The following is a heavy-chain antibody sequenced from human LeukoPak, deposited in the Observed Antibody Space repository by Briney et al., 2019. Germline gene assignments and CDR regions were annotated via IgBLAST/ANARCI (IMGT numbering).Heavy chain of an antibody. CDR3: ASYKGQHAAPDAFDI. D-gene: IGHD1-14*01. V-gene: IGHV4-59*01. Sequence: SETLSLTCTVSGGSISSYYWSWIRQPPGKGLEWIGYIYYSGSTNYNPSLKSRVTISVDTSKNQFSLKLSSVTAADTAVYYCASYKGQHAAPDAFDIWGQGTMVTVPS. CDR1: GGSISSYY. CDR2: IYYSGST. J-gene: IGHJ3*02.